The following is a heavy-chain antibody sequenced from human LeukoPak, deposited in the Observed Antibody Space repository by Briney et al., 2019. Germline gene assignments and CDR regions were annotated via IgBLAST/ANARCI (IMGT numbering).Heavy chain of an antibody. CDR1: GYTFTSYG. V-gene: IGHV1-18*01. J-gene: IGHJ6*03. Sequence: ASVKVSCKASGYTFTSYGISWVRQAPGQGLEWMGWISAYNGNTNYAQKLQGRVTMTTDTSTSTAYMELRSLRSDDTAVYYCARDWPSYTRAARSTYYYYMDVWGKGTTVTVSS. CDR2: ISAYNGNT. D-gene: IGHD6-6*01. CDR3: ARDWPSYTRAARSTYYYYMDV.